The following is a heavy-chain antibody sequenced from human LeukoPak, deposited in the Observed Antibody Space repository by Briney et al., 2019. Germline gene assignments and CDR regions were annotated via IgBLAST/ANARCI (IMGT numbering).Heavy chain of an antibody. J-gene: IGHJ6*02. Sequence: GGSLRLSCAASGFTFSSYAMHWVRQAPGKGLEWVSSISGSGGSTWYADSVKGRFTISRDNSKNTLYLQMNTLRVEDTAVYYCTRDLMDYDVSTGLHHYYMDVWGQGTTVTVSS. D-gene: IGHD3-9*01. CDR3: TRDLMDYDVSTGLHHYYMDV. CDR2: ISGSGGST. CDR1: GFTFSSYA. V-gene: IGHV3-23*01.